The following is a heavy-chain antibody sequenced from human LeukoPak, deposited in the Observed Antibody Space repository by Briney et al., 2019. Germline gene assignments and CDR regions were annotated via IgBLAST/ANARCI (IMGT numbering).Heavy chain of an antibody. CDR2: INPNSGGT. CDR3: AASSEGGYSYGSDIDY. Sequence: ASVKVSCKASGYTFTAYYMYWVRQAPGQGLECMGRINPNSGGTNYAQKFQGRVTMTRDTSISTAYMELSRLRSDDTAVYYCAASSEGGYSYGSDIDYWGQGTLVTVSS. D-gene: IGHD5-18*01. J-gene: IGHJ4*02. V-gene: IGHV1-2*06. CDR1: GYTFTAYY.